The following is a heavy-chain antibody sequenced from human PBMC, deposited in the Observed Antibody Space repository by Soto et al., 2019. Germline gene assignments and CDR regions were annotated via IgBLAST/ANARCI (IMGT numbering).Heavy chain of an antibody. Sequence: EVQLLESGGGLVQPGGSLRLSCAASGSISTTTPLSWVRQAPGKGLEWVSTISGRGTNTYYADSVKGRFIISRDNLKNTVNLQMNGLGVADTAIYYCATSFRYFDNWGQGTRVTVSS. CDR1: GSISTTTP. CDR2: ISGRGTNT. J-gene: IGHJ4*02. V-gene: IGHV3-23*01. CDR3: ATSFRYFDN.